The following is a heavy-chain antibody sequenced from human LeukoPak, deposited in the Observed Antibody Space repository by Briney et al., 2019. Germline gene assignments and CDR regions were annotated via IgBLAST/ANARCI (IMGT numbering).Heavy chain of an antibody. D-gene: IGHD6-19*01. Sequence: GGSLRLSCAASGFTFSSYGMHWVRQAPGKGLEWVAFIRYDGSNKYYADSVKGRLTISRDNSKNTLYLQMNRLRAEDTAVYYCAKAYRYSSGWYAFDYWGQGTLVTVSS. CDR3: AKAYRYSSGWYAFDY. CDR2: IRYDGSNK. CDR1: GFTFSSYG. V-gene: IGHV3-30*02. J-gene: IGHJ4*02.